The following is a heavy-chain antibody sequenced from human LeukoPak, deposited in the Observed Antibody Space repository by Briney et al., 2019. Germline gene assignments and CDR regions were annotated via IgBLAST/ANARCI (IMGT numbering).Heavy chain of an antibody. CDR2: IYYSGST. D-gene: IGHD6-13*01. V-gene: IGHV4-59*08. Sequence: PSESLSLTCTVSGGSISSYYWSSIRQPPGKGLEWIGYIYYSGSTNYNPSLKSRITMSADTSKNQFSLKLTSVTAADTAVYYCARQQYSSSHFDYWGQGTLVTVSS. CDR1: GGSISSYY. J-gene: IGHJ4*02. CDR3: ARQQYSSSHFDY.